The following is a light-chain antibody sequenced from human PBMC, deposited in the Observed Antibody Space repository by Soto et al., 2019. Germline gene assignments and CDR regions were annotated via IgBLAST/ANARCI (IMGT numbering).Light chain of an antibody. Sequence: EIVMTQSPATLSLSPGERATLSFRASQSVSSYLAWYQQKPGQAPRLLIYGPSTRATGIPARFSGSGSGTEFTLTGSRLEPEDFAVYYSQVYIRLPQTLGQGTKV. CDR3: QVYIRLPQT. CDR1: QSVSSY. J-gene: IGKJ1*01. V-gene: IGKV3-15*01. CDR2: GPS.